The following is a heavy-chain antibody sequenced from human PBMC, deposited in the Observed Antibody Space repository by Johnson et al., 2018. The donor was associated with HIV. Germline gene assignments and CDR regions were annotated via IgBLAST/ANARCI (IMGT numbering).Heavy chain of an antibody. CDR3: ARLDNGDPCDI. V-gene: IGHV3-23*03. CDR2: IYSGGST. D-gene: IGHD1-14*01. J-gene: IGHJ3*02. CDR1: GFTFSNYD. Sequence: VQLVESGGGLVQPGGSLRLSCAASGFTFSNYDMSWVRQAPGKGLEWVSVIYSGGSTYYADSVKGRFTIYRDNAQNSLYLQMNTLRAEDTAIYYCARLDNGDPCDIWGQGTMVTVSS.